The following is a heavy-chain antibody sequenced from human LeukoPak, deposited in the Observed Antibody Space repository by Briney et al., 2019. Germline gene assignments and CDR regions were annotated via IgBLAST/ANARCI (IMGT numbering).Heavy chain of an antibody. J-gene: IGHJ4*02. Sequence: GSVKVSCKASGYTFTSYDINWMRQATGQGLEWMGWMNPNSGNTGYAQKFQDRVTMTRNTSINTAYMGLSSLRSEDMAVYYCARGFRDSSGRKPDYWGQGTLVTVSS. V-gene: IGHV1-8*01. D-gene: IGHD3-22*01. CDR2: MNPNSGNT. CDR1: GYTFTSYD. CDR3: ARGFRDSSGRKPDY.